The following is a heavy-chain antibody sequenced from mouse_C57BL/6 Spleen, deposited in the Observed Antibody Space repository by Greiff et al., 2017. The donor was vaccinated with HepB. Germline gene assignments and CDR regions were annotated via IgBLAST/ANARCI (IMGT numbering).Heavy chain of an antibody. CDR2: IHPNSGST. CDR3: ERYDYTGYFDV. CDR1: GYTFTSYW. J-gene: IGHJ1*03. D-gene: IGHD2-4*01. V-gene: IGHV1-64*01. Sequence: QVQLKQPGAELVKPGASVKLSCKASGYTFTSYWMHWVKQRPGQGLEWIGMIHPNSGSTNYNEKFKSKATLTVDKSSSTAYMQLSSLTSEDSAVYYCERYDYTGYFDVWGTGTTVTVSS.